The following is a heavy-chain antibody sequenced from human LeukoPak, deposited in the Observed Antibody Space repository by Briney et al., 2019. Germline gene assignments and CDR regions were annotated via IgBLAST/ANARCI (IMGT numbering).Heavy chain of an antibody. CDR3: AGDYGSGSYRFDY. CDR1: GGSFSGYY. CDR2: INHSGST. V-gene: IGHV4-34*01. D-gene: IGHD3-10*01. Sequence: SETLSLTCAVYGGSFSGYYWSWIRQPPGKGLEWIGEINHSGSTNYNPSLKSRVTMSLDTSKNQFSLKLSSVTAADTAVYYCAGDYGSGSYRFDYWGQGILVTVSS. J-gene: IGHJ4*02.